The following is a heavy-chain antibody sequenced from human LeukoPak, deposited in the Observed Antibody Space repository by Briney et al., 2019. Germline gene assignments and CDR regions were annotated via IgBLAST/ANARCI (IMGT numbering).Heavy chain of an antibody. J-gene: IGHJ4*02. Sequence: SETLSLTCTVSGGSISSYYWSWIRQPPAKGLEWIGYIYTSGSTNYNPSLKSRVTISVDTSKNQFSLKLSSVTAADTAVYYCARLGIAAAGSYYFDYWGQGTLVTVSS. D-gene: IGHD6-13*01. CDR2: IYTSGST. CDR1: GGSISSYY. V-gene: IGHV4-4*09. CDR3: ARLGIAAAGSYYFDY.